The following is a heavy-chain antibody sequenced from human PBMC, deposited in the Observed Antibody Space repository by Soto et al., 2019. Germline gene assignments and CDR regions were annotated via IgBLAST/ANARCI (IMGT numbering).Heavy chain of an antibody. D-gene: IGHD2-21*01. Sequence: GGSLRLSCVGSGFTFSDYEMNWVRQAPGKGLEWVSYIDSSGSGIYYADSMKGRFTTFRDNAKNSLYLQMNSLRGEDTAVYYCAREELNCGGDCFVYWGQGTPVTVSS. CDR3: AREELNCGGDCFVY. V-gene: IGHV3-48*03. CDR2: IDSSGSGI. CDR1: GFTFSDYE. J-gene: IGHJ4*02.